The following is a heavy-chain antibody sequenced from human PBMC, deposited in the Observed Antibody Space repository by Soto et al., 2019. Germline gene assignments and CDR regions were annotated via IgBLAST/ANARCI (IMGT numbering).Heavy chain of an antibody. D-gene: IGHD2-21*02. J-gene: IGHJ6*02. Sequence: TLSLTCTVSGGSISSGGYYWSWIRQHPGKGLEWIGYIYYSGSTYYNPSLKSRVTISVDTSKNQFSLKLSSVTAADTAVYYCARERIVVVTAIPRGYYGMDVWGQGTTVTVSS. V-gene: IGHV4-31*03. CDR2: IYYSGST. CDR3: ARERIVVVTAIPRGYYGMDV. CDR1: GGSISSGGYY.